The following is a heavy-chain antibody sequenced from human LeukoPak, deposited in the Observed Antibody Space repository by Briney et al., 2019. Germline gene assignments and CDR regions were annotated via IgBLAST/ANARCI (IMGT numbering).Heavy chain of an antibody. Sequence: SETLSLTCTVSGGSISSSSYYWGWIRQPPGKGLEWIGSIYYSGSTYYNPSLKSRVTISVDTSKNQFSLKLSSVTAADTAVYYCASAEIVVVITSPHFDYWGQGTLVTVSS. V-gene: IGHV4-39*01. CDR1: GGSISSSSYY. J-gene: IGHJ4*02. D-gene: IGHD3-22*01. CDR3: ASAEIVVVITSPHFDY. CDR2: IYYSGST.